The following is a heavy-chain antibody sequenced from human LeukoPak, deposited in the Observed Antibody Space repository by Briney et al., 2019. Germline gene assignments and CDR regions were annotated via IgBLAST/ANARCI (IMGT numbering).Heavy chain of an antibody. J-gene: IGHJ4*02. V-gene: IGHV4-59*01. CDR1: GGSISSYY. D-gene: IGHD5-12*01. Sequence: SETLSLTCTVSGGSISSYYWSWIRQPPGKGLEWIGYIYYSGSTNYNPSLKSRVTISVGTSRNQFSLKLSSVTAADTAVYYCARVGSGYDYFDYWGQGTLVTVSS. CDR3: ARVGSGYDYFDY. CDR2: IYYSGST.